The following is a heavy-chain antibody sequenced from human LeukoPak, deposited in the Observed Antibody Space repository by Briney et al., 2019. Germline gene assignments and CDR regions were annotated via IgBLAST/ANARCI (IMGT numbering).Heavy chain of an antibody. CDR3: ARSGYSFLVDS. CDR2: MSYTGTT. CDR1: GGSISSRSYY. J-gene: IGHJ4*02. V-gene: IGHV4-39*01. Sequence: PSETLSLTCTVSGGSISSRSYYWGWIRPPPGKGLEWIASMSYTGTTYYNPSLRSRVTISVDTSKNQFSLNLSSVTAADTAVYLCARSGYSFLVDSWGQGTLVTVSS. D-gene: IGHD5-18*01.